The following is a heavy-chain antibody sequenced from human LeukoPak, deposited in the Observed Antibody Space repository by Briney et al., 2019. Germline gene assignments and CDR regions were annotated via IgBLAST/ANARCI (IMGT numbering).Heavy chain of an antibody. V-gene: IGHV4-39*07. CDR1: GGSISSSSYY. D-gene: IGHD6-13*01. Sequence: SETLSLTCTVSGGSISSSSYYWGWIRQPPGKGLEWIGSIYYSGSTYYNPSLKSRVIISVDTSKNQFSLKLSSVTAADTAVYYCARLLRQQLGGDAFDIWGQGTMVTVSS. J-gene: IGHJ3*02. CDR2: IYYSGST. CDR3: ARLLRQQLGGDAFDI.